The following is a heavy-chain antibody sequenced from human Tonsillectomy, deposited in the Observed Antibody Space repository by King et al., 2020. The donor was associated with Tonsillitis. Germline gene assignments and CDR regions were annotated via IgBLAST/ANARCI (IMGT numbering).Heavy chain of an antibody. CDR2: INPNSGDT. J-gene: IGHJ6*03. CDR3: ARGSSWSTLYYYYYLDV. Sequence: QLVQSGAEVKKPGASVKVSCKASGYTFTGYYMHWVRQAPGQGLEWMGWINPNSGDTNYAQKFQGRVTMTRDTYISTAYMDLISLSSDDTAVYYCARGSSWSTLYYYYYLDVWGKGTTVTVSS. CDR1: GYTFTGYY. V-gene: IGHV1-2*02. D-gene: IGHD6-13*01.